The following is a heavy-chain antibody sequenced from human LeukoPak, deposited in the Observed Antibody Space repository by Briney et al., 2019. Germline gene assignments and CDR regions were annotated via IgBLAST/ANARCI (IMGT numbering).Heavy chain of an antibody. CDR3: ARGVTSWPQGPYHFDY. V-gene: IGHV3-30*02. D-gene: IGHD2-2*01. CDR1: GFTFNDYA. J-gene: IGHJ4*02. Sequence: GGSLRLSCAVSGFTFNDYAMNWVRQAPGKGPEWVASIESNGNEKYSSDSLKGRFTISRDNSKNTLYLQMNTVRPEDTALFYCARGVTSWPQGPYHFDYWGQGILITVSS. CDR2: IESNGNEK.